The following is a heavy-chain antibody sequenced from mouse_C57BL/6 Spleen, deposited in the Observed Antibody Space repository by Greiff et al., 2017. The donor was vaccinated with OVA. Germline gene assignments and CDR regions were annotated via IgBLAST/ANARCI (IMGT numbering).Heavy chain of an antibody. CDR1: GYAFSSYW. V-gene: IGHV1-80*01. J-gene: IGHJ1*03. CDR3: ARSSSYWYFDV. Sequence: QVQLQQSGAELVKPGASVKISCKASGYAFSSYWMNWVKQRPGKGLEWIGQLYPGDGDTNYNGKFKGKATLTADKSSSTAYMQLSSLTSEDSAVYFCARSSSYWYFDVWGTGTTVTVSS. CDR2: LYPGDGDT. D-gene: IGHD1-1*01.